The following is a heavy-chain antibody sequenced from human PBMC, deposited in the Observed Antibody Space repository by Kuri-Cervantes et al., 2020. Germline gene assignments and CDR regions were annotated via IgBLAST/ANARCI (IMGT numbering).Heavy chain of an antibody. D-gene: IGHD6-19*01. CDR1: GFTFGDYA. Sequence: GESLKISCTASGFTFGDYAMSWVRQAPGKGLEWVAVISYDGSNKYYADSVKGRFTISRDNSKNTLYLQMNSLRAEDTAVYYCASIAVAGYDAFDIWGQGTMVTVSS. J-gene: IGHJ3*02. V-gene: IGHV3-30*04. CDR3: ASIAVAGYDAFDI. CDR2: ISYDGSNK.